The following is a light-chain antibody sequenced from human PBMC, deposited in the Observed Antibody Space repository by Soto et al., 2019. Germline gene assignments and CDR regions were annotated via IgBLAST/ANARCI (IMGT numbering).Light chain of an antibody. V-gene: IGKV1-39*01. CDR2: AAS. CDR3: QQRQYWPPIT. Sequence: DIQMTQSPSSLSASVGDRVTITCQASQNINNYLNWYQQKPGRAPKLLIYAASTLQSGVPSRFSGSRSGTDFTLTISSLEPEDFAVYYCQQRQYWPPITFGQGTRLEIK. J-gene: IGKJ5*01. CDR1: QNINNY.